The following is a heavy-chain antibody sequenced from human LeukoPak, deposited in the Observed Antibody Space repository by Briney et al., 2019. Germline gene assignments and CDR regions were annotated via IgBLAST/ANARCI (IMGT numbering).Heavy chain of an antibody. D-gene: IGHD1-20*01. J-gene: IGHJ5*02. CDR2: IKQDGSER. CDR3: ARDLWGGAYNWDWFDP. Sequence: GGSLRLSCAASGFTFSSYWMSWVRQAPGKGLEWVANIKQDGSERYYVDSVKGRFTISRDNAKNSLYLQMNSLRAEDTAVYYCARDLWGGAYNWDWFDPWGQGTLVTVSS. V-gene: IGHV3-7*01. CDR1: GFTFSSYW.